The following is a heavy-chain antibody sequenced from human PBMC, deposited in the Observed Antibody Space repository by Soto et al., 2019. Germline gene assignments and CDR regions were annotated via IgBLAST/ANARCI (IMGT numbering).Heavy chain of an antibody. J-gene: IGHJ4*02. CDR1: GGSVSSGSYY. CDR2: ISNSGST. D-gene: IGHD3-22*01. V-gene: IGHV4-61*01. Sequence: PSETLSLTCTVSGGSVSSGSYYWSWIRQPPGKGLEWIGYISNSGSTNYNFSLKSRVTISLDTSKNQFSLKVRSVTAADTAVYYCARDTDYYDSSGFSYYFDYWGQGTLVTVSS. CDR3: ARDTDYYDSSGFSYYFDY.